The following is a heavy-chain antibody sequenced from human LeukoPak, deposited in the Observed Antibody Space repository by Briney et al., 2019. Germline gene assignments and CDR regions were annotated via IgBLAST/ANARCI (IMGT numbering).Heavy chain of an antibody. CDR3: AREYSYGYVDYFDY. J-gene: IGHJ4*02. Sequence: PSETLSLTCTVSGGSISSSSYYWGWIRQPPGKGLEWIGGIYYSGSTYYNPSLKSRVTISVDTSKNQFSLKLSSVTAADTAVYYCAREYSYGYVDYFDYWGQGTLVTVSS. CDR2: IYYSGST. V-gene: IGHV4-39*01. CDR1: GGSISSSSYY. D-gene: IGHD5-18*01.